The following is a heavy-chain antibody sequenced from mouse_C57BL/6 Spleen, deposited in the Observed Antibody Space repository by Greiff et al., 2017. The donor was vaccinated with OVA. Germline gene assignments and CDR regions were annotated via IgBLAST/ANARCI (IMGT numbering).Heavy chain of an antibody. Sequence: QVQLQQSGPELVKPGASVKISCKASGYAFSSSWMNWVKQRPGKGLEWIGRIYPGDGDTNYNGKFKGKATLTADKSSSTAYMQLSSLTSEDSAVYVCVYGYDGGAMDYWGKGTSVTVSS. CDR3: VYGYDGGAMDY. D-gene: IGHD2-2*01. V-gene: IGHV1-82*01. CDR1: GYAFSSSW. CDR2: IYPGDGDT. J-gene: IGHJ4*01.